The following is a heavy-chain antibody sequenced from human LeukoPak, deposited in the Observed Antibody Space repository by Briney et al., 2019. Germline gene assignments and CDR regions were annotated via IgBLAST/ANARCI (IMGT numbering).Heavy chain of an antibody. CDR3: ARLTRTGIAVVDP. V-gene: IGHV4-59*08. D-gene: IGHD6-19*01. J-gene: IGHJ5*02. CDR2: IYYSGST. Sequence: SETLSLTCTVSGGSISSYYWSWIRQPPGKGLEWIGYIYYSGSTNYNPSPKSRVTISVDTSKNQFSLKLSSVTAADTAVYYCARLTRTGIAVVDPWGQGTLVTVSS. CDR1: GGSISSYY.